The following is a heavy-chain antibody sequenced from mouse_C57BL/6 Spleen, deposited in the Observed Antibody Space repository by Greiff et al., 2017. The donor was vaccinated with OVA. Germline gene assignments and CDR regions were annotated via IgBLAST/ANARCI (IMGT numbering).Heavy chain of an antibody. V-gene: IGHV14-4*01. CDR3: TTGSSGPYFDY. CDR1: GFNIKDDY. CDR2: IDPENGDT. Sequence: EVQRVESGAELVRPGASVKLSCTASGFNIKDDYMHWVKQRPEQGLEWIGWIDPENGDTEYASKFQGKATITADTSSNTAYLQLSSLTSEDTAVYYCTTGSSGPYFDYWGQGTTLTVSS. J-gene: IGHJ2*01. D-gene: IGHD3-2*02.